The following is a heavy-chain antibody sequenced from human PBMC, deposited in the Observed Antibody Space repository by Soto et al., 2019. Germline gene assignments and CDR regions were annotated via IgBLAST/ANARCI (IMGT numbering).Heavy chain of an antibody. CDR2: IYHSGTT. J-gene: IGHJ5*02. V-gene: IGHV4-31*03. CDR3: ARLRGTQPLGRFAP. CDR1: GGSISSGGYY. D-gene: IGHD6-13*01. Sequence: QVQLQESGPGLVKPSQTLSLTCTVSGGSISSGGYYWSWIRQHPGKGLEWIGYIYHSGTTYYNPSLKIRFTISVDTSKNHFSLKLTSVTAADTAVYYCARLRGTQPLGRFAPWGQGTRVTVPS.